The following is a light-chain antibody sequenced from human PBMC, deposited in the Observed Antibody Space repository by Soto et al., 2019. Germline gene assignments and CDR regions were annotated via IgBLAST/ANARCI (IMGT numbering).Light chain of an antibody. CDR1: QSVSSSY. Sequence: EIVLTQSPGTLSLSPGERATLSCRASQSVSSSYLAWYQQKPGQAPSLLLYGASSRATGIPDRFSGSGSGTDFTVTISRLEPEDFEVYYCQQYGSSPRTFGQGTKVEIK. V-gene: IGKV3-20*01. J-gene: IGKJ1*01. CDR2: GAS. CDR3: QQYGSSPRT.